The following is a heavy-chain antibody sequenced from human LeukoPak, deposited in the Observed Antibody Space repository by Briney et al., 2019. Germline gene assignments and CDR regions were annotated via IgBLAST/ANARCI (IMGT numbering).Heavy chain of an antibody. CDR2: ISGSGGST. Sequence: PGGSLRLSCAASGFTFSSYAMSWVRQAPGKGLERVSAISGSGGSTYYADSVKGRFTISRDNSKNTLYLQMNSLRAEDTAVYYCAKSGYDFWSGYPDAFDIWGQGTMVTASS. V-gene: IGHV3-23*01. J-gene: IGHJ3*02. D-gene: IGHD3-3*01. CDR1: GFTFSSYA. CDR3: AKSGYDFWSGYPDAFDI.